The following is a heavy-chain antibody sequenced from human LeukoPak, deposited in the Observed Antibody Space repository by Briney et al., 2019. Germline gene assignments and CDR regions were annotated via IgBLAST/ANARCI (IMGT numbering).Heavy chain of an antibody. CDR2: IIPRFGTA. D-gene: IGHD2-15*01. Sequence: SVKVSCKASGGTFSTYAINWVRQAPGQGLQWVGGIIPRFGTADYAQKFQGRVTITADESTSTAYMELTSLRSEDTAVYYCARDSGAWGWYHFDYWGQGTLVTVSS. CDR3: ARDSGAWGWYHFDY. CDR1: GGTFSTYA. V-gene: IGHV1-69*01. J-gene: IGHJ4*02.